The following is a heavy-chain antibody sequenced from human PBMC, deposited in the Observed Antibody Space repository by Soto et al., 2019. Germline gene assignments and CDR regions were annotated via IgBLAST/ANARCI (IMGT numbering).Heavy chain of an antibody. D-gene: IGHD3-10*01. J-gene: IGHJ4*02. Sequence: SETLSLTCTVSGGSISSDDYYWSWIRQPPGKGLEWIGYIYYTGSTYYNPSLQSRVTISVDTSKNQFSLKLSSVTAADTAVYYCARHNYGSGSTYLEYWGQGTLVTVSS. V-gene: IGHV4-30-4*01. CDR3: ARHNYGSGSTYLEY. CDR2: IYYTGST. CDR1: GGSISSDDYY.